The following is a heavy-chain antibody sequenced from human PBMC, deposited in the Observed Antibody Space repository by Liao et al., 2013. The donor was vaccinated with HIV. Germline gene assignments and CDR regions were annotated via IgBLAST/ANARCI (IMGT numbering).Heavy chain of an antibody. CDR3: ARGDSGFRAAAGRDAFDI. CDR2: IYYSGST. J-gene: IGHJ3*02. V-gene: IGHV4-39*07. CDR1: GGSISSSSYY. Sequence: QLQLQESGPGLVKPSETLSLTCTVSGGSISSSSYYWGWIRQPPGKGLEWIGSIYYSGSTYYNPSLKSRVTISVDTSKNQFSLKLSSVTAADTAVYYCARGDSGFRAAAGRDAFDIWGQGTMVTVSS. D-gene: IGHD6-13*01.